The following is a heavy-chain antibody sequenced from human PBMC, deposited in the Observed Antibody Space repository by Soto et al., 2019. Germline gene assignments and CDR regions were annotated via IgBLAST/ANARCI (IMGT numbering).Heavy chain of an antibody. J-gene: IGHJ6*02. CDR3: ARAVVVVAAHYGMDV. CDR2: MNPNSGNT. Sequence: ASVKVSCKASGYTFTSYDINWVRQATGQGLEWMGWMNPNSGNTGYAQKFQGRVTMTRNTSISTAYMELSSLRSEDTAVYYCARAVVVVAAHYGMDVWRQGTTVTVSS. D-gene: IGHD2-15*01. CDR1: GYTFTSYD. V-gene: IGHV1-8*01.